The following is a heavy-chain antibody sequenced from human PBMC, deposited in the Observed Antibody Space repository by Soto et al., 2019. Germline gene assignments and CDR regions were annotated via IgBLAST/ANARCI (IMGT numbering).Heavy chain of an antibody. D-gene: IGHD2-21*02. CDR1: GFTFSGSA. J-gene: IGHJ3*02. V-gene: IGHV3-73*01. Sequence: EVQLVESGGGLVQPGGSLKLSCAASGFTFSGSAMHWVRQASGKGLEWVGRIRSKANSYATAYAASVKGRFTISRDDSKNTAYLQMNSLKTEDTAVYYCTRPGPPYCGGDCYSDAFDIWGQGTMVTVSS. CDR3: TRPGPPYCGGDCYSDAFDI. CDR2: IRSKANSYAT.